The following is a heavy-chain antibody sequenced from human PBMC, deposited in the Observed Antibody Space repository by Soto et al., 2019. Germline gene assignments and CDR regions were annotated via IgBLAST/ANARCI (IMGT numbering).Heavy chain of an antibody. CDR2: IDIFRATI. J-gene: IGHJ4*02. CDR1: GFTFSDYN. D-gene: IGHD2-15*01. Sequence: EVQLVESGGGLVQPGGSLRLSCAASGFTFSDYNMIWVRQAPGKGLQWVSYIDIFRATIYYADSVRGRFTISRNNAKNSLYLQMNSLRDEDTAVYYCARDGVAEIDYWGQGTLVTVSS. V-gene: IGHV3-48*02. CDR3: ARDGVAEIDY.